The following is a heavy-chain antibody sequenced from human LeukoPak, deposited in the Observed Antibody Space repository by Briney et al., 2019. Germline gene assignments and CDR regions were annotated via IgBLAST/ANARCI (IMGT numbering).Heavy chain of an antibody. CDR2: ISWNSGSI. CDR1: GFTFDDYA. V-gene: IGHV3-9*01. D-gene: IGHD2-21*02. CDR3: AKNSPRYCGGDCPLDY. J-gene: IGHJ4*02. Sequence: GGSLRLSCAASGFTFDDYAMHWVRQAPGKGLEWVSGISWNSGSIGYADSVKGRFTISRDNSKNMLYLQMNSLRAEDTAVYYCAKNSPRYCGGDCPLDYWGQGTLVTVSS.